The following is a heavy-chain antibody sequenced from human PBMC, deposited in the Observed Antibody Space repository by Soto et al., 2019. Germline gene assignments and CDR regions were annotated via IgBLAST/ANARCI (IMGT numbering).Heavy chain of an antibody. D-gene: IGHD3-10*01. CDR3: ARDVGDYYGSGSYLGRTRYYFDY. CDR1: GGSISSGGYY. CDR2: IYYSGST. J-gene: IGHJ4*02. Sequence: TLSLTCTVSGGSISSGGYYWSWIREHPGKGLEWIGYIYYSGSTYYNPSLKSRVTISVDTSKNQFSLKLSSVTAADTAVYYCARDVGDYYGSGSYLGRTRYYFDYWGQGTLVTVSS. V-gene: IGHV4-31*03.